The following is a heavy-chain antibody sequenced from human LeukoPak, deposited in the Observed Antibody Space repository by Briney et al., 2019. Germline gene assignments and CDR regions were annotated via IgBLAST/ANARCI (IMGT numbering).Heavy chain of an antibody. CDR2: INPSGGST. V-gene: IGHV1-46*01. D-gene: IGHD1-1*01. Sequence: ASVKVSCKASGYTFTSYYMHWVRQAPGQGLEWMGIINPSGGSTSYAQKFQGRVTMTRDTSISTAYLELSRLMFDDTAVYFCARGLPRFTLNGNWFDPWGQGTLVTVSS. CDR3: ARGLPRFTLNGNWFDP. CDR1: GYTFTSYY. J-gene: IGHJ5*02.